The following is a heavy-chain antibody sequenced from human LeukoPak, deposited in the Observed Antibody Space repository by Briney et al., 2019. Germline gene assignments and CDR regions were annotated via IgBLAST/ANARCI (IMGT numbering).Heavy chain of an antibody. D-gene: IGHD2-2*03. CDR1: GGSFSGYY. CDR2: INHSGST. Sequence: SETLSLTCAVYGGSFSGYYLSWIRQPPGKGLEWIGEINHSGSTNYNPSLRSRVTISVDTSKNQFSLKLSSVTAADTAVYYCARAPGYCSSTSCYNYPFDYWGQGTLVTVSS. V-gene: IGHV4-34*01. CDR3: ARAPGYCSSTSCYNYPFDY. J-gene: IGHJ4*02.